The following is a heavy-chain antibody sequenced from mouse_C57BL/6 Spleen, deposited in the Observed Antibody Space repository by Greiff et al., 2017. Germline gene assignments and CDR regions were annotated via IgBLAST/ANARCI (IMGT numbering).Heavy chain of an antibody. Sequence: EVMLVESGGGLVKPGGSLKLSCAASGFTFSSYAMSWVRQTPKKRLEWVATISDGGSYTYYPDNVKGRFTISRDNAKNNLYLQMSHLKSEDTAMYYCARERRYSRRYFDVWGTGTTVTVSS. CDR1: GFTFSSYA. D-gene: IGHD2-5*01. J-gene: IGHJ1*03. V-gene: IGHV5-4*01. CDR3: ARERRYSRRYFDV. CDR2: ISDGGSYT.